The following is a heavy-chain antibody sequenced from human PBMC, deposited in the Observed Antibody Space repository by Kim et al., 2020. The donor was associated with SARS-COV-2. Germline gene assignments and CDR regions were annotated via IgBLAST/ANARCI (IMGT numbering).Heavy chain of an antibody. CDR1: GGSISSYY. CDR2: IYYSGST. V-gene: IGHV4-59*08. CDR3: ARLLRQGLVGYWFDP. Sequence: SETLSLTCTVSGGSISSYYWSWIRQPPGKGLEWIGYIYYSGSTNYNPSLKSRVTISVDTSKNQFSLKLSSVTAADTAVYYCARLLRQGLVGYWFDPWGQGTLVTVSS. J-gene: IGHJ5*02.